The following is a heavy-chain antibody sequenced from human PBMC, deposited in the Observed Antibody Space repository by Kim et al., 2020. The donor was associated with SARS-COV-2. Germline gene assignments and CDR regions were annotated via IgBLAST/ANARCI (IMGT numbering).Heavy chain of an antibody. J-gene: IGHJ4*02. CDR3: ASYSDYTNHFDY. CDR2: ISYDGSNK. CDR1: GFTFSSYA. D-gene: IGHD3-3*01. Sequence: GGSLRLSCAASGFTFSSYAMHWVRQAPGKGLEWVAVISYDGSNKYYVDSVKGRFTISRDNSKNTLYLQMNSLRAEDTAVYYCASYSDYTNHFDYWGQGTLVTVSS. V-gene: IGHV3-30*04.